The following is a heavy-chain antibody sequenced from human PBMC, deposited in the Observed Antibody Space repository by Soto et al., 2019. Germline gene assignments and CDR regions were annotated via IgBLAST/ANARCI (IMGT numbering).Heavy chain of an antibody. Sequence: PGGSLRLSCAASGFTFSNTWMNWVRQAPGKGLVWVSRINSDGSSTRYADSVKGRFTISRDNAKNSLYLEMDSLRAEDMAVYYCARNRGWDTLDYWGQGTLVTVSS. D-gene: IGHD6-19*01. CDR3: ARNRGWDTLDY. CDR1: GFTFSNTW. J-gene: IGHJ4*02. V-gene: IGHV3-74*01. CDR2: INSDGSST.